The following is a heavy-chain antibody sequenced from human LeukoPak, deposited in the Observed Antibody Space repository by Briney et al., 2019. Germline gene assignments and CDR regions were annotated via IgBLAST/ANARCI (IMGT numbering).Heavy chain of an antibody. CDR1: GYTFTSYG. J-gene: IGHJ4*02. V-gene: IGHV1-18*01. CDR3: ARVPPPTPGIADRGGFDY. Sequence: GASVKVSCKASGYTFTSYGISWVRQAPGQGLEWMGWISAYNGNTNYAQKLQGRVTMTTDTSTSTAYMELRSLRSDDTAVYYCARVPPPTPGIADRGGFDYWGQGTLVTVSS. D-gene: IGHD6-13*01. CDR2: ISAYNGNT.